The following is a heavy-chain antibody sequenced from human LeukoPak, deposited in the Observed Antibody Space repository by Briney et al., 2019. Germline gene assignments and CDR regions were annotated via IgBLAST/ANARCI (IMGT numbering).Heavy chain of an antibody. CDR2: IRFDGRNE. Sequence: GGSLRLSCAASGFTFSSYGMHWVRQAPGKGLEWVAFIRFDGRNEYCADSVKGRFTSSRDNSKNTLYLQMDSLRAEDTAVYYCARVRDKSGYYSRNKNAFDIWGQGTMVTVSS. CDR3: ARVRDKSGYYSRNKNAFDI. J-gene: IGHJ3*02. V-gene: IGHV3-30*02. CDR1: GFTFSSYG. D-gene: IGHD3-3*01.